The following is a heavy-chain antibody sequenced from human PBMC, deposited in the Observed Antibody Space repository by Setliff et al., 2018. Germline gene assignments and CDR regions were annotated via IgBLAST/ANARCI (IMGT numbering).Heavy chain of an antibody. V-gene: IGHV4-61*09. CDR3: ASRYCSSTNCWNWFDP. CDR2: IYTSWST. CDR1: GDPMSSRRYY. Sequence: PSETLSLTCTVSGDPMSSRRYYWAWIRQPAGKGLEWIGQIYTSWSTNYNPSLASRLTISVDTAKNQFSLKLTAVTAADTSVYYCASRYCSSTNCWNWFDPWGQGTLVTVSS. D-gene: IGHD2-2*01. J-gene: IGHJ5*02.